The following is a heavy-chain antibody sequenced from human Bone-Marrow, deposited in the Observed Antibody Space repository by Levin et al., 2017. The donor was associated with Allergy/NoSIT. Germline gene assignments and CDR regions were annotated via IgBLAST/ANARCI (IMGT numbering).Heavy chain of an antibody. Sequence: ASVKVSCKASGGTFSSYGIYWVRQAPGQGLEWMGGIIPMFGTADYAQKLQGRVTITADESTTTAYMELSSLRSDDTAVYYCARLTDYSTSSHWGQGTLVTVSS. D-gene: IGHD6-6*01. CDR1: GGTFSSYG. V-gene: IGHV1-69*13. CDR3: ARLTDYSTSSH. CDR2: IIPMFGTA. J-gene: IGHJ1*01.